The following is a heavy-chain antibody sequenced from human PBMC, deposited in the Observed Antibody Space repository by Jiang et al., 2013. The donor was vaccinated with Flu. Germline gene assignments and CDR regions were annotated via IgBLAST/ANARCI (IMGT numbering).Heavy chain of an antibody. CDR1: GFTFSSYG. V-gene: IGHV3-30*18. CDR2: ISYDGSNK. CDR3: AKYYYDSSGYLDY. J-gene: IGHJ4*02. Sequence: QLLESGGGVVQPGRSLRLSCAASGFTFSSYGMHWVRQAPGKGLEWVAVISYDGSNKYYADSVKGRFTISRDNSKNTLYLQMNSLRAEDTAVYYCAKYYYDSSGYLDYWGQGTLVTVSS. D-gene: IGHD3-22*01.